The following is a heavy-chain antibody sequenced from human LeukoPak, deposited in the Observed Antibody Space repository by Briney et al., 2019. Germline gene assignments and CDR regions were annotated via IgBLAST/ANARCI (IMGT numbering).Heavy chain of an antibody. V-gene: IGHV3-21*01. J-gene: IGHJ4*02. Sequence: GGSLRLSCAASGFTFSTYSMNWVRQAPGKGLEWVSSITSSSSYIYYVGSVKGRFTISRDNAKKSLYLQMNSLRAEDTAVYYCAREGGSFEYWGQGTLVTVSS. CDR1: GFTFSTYS. D-gene: IGHD3-16*01. CDR3: AREGGSFEY. CDR2: ITSSSSYI.